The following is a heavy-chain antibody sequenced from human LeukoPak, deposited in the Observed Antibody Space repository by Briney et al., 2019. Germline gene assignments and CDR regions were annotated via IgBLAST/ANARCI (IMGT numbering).Heavy chain of an antibody. D-gene: IGHD1-26*01. J-gene: IGHJ4*02. CDR3: ATTTIRLGY. Sequence: PSETLSLTCAVYGGSFSGYYWSWIRQPPGKGLEWIGSIYYSGTIYYNSSLKSRVTISVDTSKNQFSLKLSSVTAADTAVYYCATTTIRLGYWGQGTLVTVSS. V-gene: IGHV4-34*01. CDR1: GGSFSGYY. CDR2: IYYSGTI.